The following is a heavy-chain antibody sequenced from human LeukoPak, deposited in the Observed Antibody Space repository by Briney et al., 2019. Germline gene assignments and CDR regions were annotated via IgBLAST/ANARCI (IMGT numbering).Heavy chain of an antibody. D-gene: IGHD5-18*01. J-gene: IGHJ4*02. CDR1: GYTFTGYY. V-gene: IGHV1-2*02. CDR2: INPNSGGT. Sequence: GASVKVSCKASGYTFTGYYMHWVRQAPGQGLEWMGWINPNSGGTNYAQKFQGRVTMTRDTSISTAYMELSRLRSDDTAVYYCARDGYSYGYGYYFDYWGQGTLVTVSS. CDR3: ARDGYSYGYGYYFDY.